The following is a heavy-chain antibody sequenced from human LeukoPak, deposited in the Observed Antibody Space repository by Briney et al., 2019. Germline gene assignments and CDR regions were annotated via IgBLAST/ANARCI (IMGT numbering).Heavy chain of an antibody. CDR2: ISGSGGST. Sequence: GGSLRLSCAASGFTFSSYAMSWVRQAPGKGLEWVSAISGSGGSTYYADPVKGRFTISRDNSKNTLYLQMNSLYYCAKDREFFWSGYYFTYYFDYWGQGTLVTVSS. D-gene: IGHD3-3*01. J-gene: IGHJ4*02. V-gene: IGHV3-23*01. CDR1: GFTFSSYA. CDR3: WSGYYFTYYFDY.